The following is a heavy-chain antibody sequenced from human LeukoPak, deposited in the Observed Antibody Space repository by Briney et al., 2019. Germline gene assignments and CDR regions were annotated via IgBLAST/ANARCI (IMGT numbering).Heavy chain of an antibody. V-gene: IGHV4-59*01. CDR1: GGSISSYY. D-gene: IGHD3-22*01. CDR3: ARNYYDRSDYYSSFDY. J-gene: IGHJ4*02. CDR2: IYYSGST. Sequence: PSETLSLTCTVSGGSISSYYWSWIRQPPGKGLECIGYIYYSGSTNYNPSLKSRVTISVDTSKNQFSLKLSSVTAADTAVYYCARNYYDRSDYYSSFDYWGQGTLVTVSS.